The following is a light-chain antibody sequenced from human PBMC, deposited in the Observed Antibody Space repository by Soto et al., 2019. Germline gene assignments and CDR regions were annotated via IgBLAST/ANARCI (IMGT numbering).Light chain of an antibody. CDR3: QQRSNWIT. CDR1: ESISSSY. J-gene: IGKJ5*01. CDR2: DAS. V-gene: IGKV3-11*01. Sequence: EIVLTQSPCTLSLSPVGRAALSCRATESISSSYLAWYQQKPGQAPRLLIYDASNRATGIPARFSGSGSGTDFTLTISSLEPEDFAVYYCQQRSNWITFGQGTRLEIK.